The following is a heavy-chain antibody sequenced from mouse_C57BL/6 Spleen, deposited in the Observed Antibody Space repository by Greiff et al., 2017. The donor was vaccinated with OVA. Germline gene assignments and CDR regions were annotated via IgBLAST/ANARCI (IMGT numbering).Heavy chain of an antibody. CDR2: IYPGDGDT. CDR1: GYAFSSSW. J-gene: IGHJ3*01. Sequence: QVQLQQSGPELVKPGASVKISCKASGYAFSSSWMNWVKQRPGKGLEWIGRIYPGDGDTNYNGKFKGKATLTADKSSSTAYMQLSSLTSEDSAVYFCARGGAGPWFAYWGQGTLVTVSA. V-gene: IGHV1-82*01. D-gene: IGHD3-3*01. CDR3: ARGGAGPWFAY.